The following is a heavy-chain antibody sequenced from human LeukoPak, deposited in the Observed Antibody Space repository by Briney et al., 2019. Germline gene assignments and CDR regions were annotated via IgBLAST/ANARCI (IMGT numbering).Heavy chain of an antibody. CDR1: GGSFSGYY. CDR3: ARDGNYDFWSGLIDY. D-gene: IGHD3-3*01. Sequence: SETLSLTCAVYGGSFSGYYWSWIRQPPGKGLEWIGEINHSGSTNYIPSLKSRVTISVDTSKNQFSLKLSSVTAADTAVYYCARDGNYDFWSGLIDYWGQGTLVTVSS. V-gene: IGHV4-34*01. J-gene: IGHJ4*02. CDR2: INHSGST.